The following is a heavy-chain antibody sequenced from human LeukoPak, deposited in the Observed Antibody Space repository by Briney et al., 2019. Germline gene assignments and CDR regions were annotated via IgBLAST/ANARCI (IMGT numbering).Heavy chain of an antibody. Sequence: GASVKVSCKASGGTFSSYAISWVRQAPGQGLEWMGRIIPIFGTANYAQKFQGRVTITTDESTSTAYMELSSLRSEDTAVYYCARVRHSGYGWGPIGPNGNYFDYWGQGTLVTVSS. CDR2: IIPIFGTA. J-gene: IGHJ4*02. CDR1: GGTFSSYA. D-gene: IGHD5-12*01. CDR3: ARVRHSGYGWGPIGPNGNYFDY. V-gene: IGHV1-69*05.